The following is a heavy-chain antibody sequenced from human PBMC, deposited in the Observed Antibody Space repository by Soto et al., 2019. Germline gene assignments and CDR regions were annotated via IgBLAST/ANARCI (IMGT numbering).Heavy chain of an antibody. CDR3: AKAGTKNYYYYGMDV. Sequence: PVGSLRLSCAASGFTFSSYAMSWVRQAPGKGLEWVSAISGSGGSTYYADSVKGRFTISRDNSKNTLYLQMNSLRAEDTAVYYCAKAGTKNYYYYGMDVWGQGTTVTVSS. D-gene: IGHD1-7*01. CDR2: ISGSGGST. V-gene: IGHV3-23*01. CDR1: GFTFSSYA. J-gene: IGHJ6*02.